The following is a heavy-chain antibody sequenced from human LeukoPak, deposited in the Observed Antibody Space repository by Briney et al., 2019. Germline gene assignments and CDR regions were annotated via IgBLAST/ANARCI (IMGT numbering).Heavy chain of an antibody. J-gene: IGHJ5*02. V-gene: IGHV3-48*01. CDR3: ARDGATYYDFWSGINWFDP. CDR1: GFTFSSYT. CDR2: IGTSSTTI. D-gene: IGHD3-3*01. Sequence: GGSLRLSCAASGFTFSSYTMNWVRQPPGKGLEWVSNIGTSSTTIYYADSVKGRFTISRDNAKNSLYLQMNSLRADDTAVYYCARDGATYYDFWSGINWFDPWGQGTLVTVSS.